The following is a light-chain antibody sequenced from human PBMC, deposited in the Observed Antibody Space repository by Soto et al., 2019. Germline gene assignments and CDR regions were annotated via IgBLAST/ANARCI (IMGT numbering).Light chain of an antibody. CDR3: SSYTGTNAPYV. V-gene: IGLV2-14*03. J-gene: IGLJ1*01. Sequence: QPASVSGSPGQSITISCTGTSSDIGNYNYVSWYQHHPGKAPKLIIYDVANRPSGVSNRFSASKSDNTASLTISGLQAEDEADYYCSSYTGTNAPYVFGTGTKLTVL. CDR1: SSDIGNYNY. CDR2: DVA.